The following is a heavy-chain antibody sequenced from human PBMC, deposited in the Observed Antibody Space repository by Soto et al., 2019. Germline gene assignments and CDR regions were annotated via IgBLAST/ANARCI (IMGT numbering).Heavy chain of an antibody. J-gene: IGHJ5*02. CDR1: GGSISTSS. Sequence: SETLSLTCTVSGGSISTSSWNWIRQSAGRGLEWIGRIYSGYTKYNPSLNSRVTVSLDTSSNQISLKLHSVTAADTAVYYCAKRGREAREPGADNWLDPWGQGIRVTVSS. CDR3: AKRGREAREPGADNWLDP. D-gene: IGHD2-2*01. V-gene: IGHV4-4*07. CDR2: IYSGYT.